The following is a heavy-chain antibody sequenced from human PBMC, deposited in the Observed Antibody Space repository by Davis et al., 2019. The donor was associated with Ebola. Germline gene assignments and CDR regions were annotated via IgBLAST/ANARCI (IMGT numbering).Heavy chain of an antibody. V-gene: IGHV4-59*08. CDR2: IYYSGST. J-gene: IGHJ6*02. Sequence: PSETLSLTCAVYGGSFSSYYWSWIRQPPGKGLEWIGYIYYSGSTNYNPSLKSRVTISVDTSKNQFSLKLSSVTAADTAVYYCARHGCSSTSCYDRHYGMDVWGQGTTVTVSS. CDR1: GGSFSSYY. CDR3: ARHGCSSTSCYDRHYGMDV. D-gene: IGHD2-2*01.